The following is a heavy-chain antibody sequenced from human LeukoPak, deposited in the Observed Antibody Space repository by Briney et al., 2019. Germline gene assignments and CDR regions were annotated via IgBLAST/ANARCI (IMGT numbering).Heavy chain of an antibody. CDR3: VGGGSYDSSGYDEKFDY. V-gene: IGHV4-30-4*01. CDR1: GGSISSGDYY. Sequence: SQTLSLTCSVSGGSISSGDYYWSWVRQPPGKGLEWIGYIYSSGTTYYNPSLKSRVTISVDTSKNQFSLKLSSVTAADTAVYYCVGGGSYDSSGYDEKFDYWGQGTLVTVSS. D-gene: IGHD3-22*01. CDR2: IYSSGTT. J-gene: IGHJ4*02.